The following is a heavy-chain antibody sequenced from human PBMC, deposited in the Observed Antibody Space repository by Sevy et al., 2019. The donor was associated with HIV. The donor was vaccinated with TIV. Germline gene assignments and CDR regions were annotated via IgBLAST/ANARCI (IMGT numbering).Heavy chain of an antibody. CDR3: AHRTYDNVWGRYRYTMSYFDY. CDR1: GFSLSTTRVG. D-gene: IGHD3-16*02. CDR2: IYWDDDK. Sequence: SGPTLVNPTQTLTLTCTFSGFSLSTTRVGVGWIRQPPGKALEWLALIYWDDDKRYGPSLKNRLIITKDTSKNQVVLKMTNMDPVDTATYYCAHRTYDNVWGRYRYTMSYFDYWGQGTLVTVSS. V-gene: IGHV2-5*05. J-gene: IGHJ4*02.